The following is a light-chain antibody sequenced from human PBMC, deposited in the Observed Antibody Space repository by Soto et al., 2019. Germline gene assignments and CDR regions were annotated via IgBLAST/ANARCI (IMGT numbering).Light chain of an antibody. Sequence: EIVLTQSPGTLSLTAGERATLSCRASQSVSNDFLAWYQQKPGQAPRLLIYGASSRATGIPDRFSGSGSGTDFTLTISRLEPEDFAVYYCQQYGNSPWTFGQGTKV. V-gene: IGKV3-20*01. CDR3: QQYGNSPWT. J-gene: IGKJ1*01. CDR1: QSVSNDF. CDR2: GAS.